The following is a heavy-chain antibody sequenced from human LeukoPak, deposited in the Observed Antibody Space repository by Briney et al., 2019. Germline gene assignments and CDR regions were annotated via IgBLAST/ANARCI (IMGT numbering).Heavy chain of an antibody. Sequence: PGGSLRLPCAASGFTFNNYAMNWVRQAPGKGLEWVSAISGSGGSTYYADSVKGRFTISRDSSKNTLYLQMNSLRAEDTAVYYCAKDLYYDRRDFDYWGQGTLVTVSS. CDR2: ISGSGGST. D-gene: IGHD3-22*01. CDR3: AKDLYYDRRDFDY. V-gene: IGHV3-23*01. CDR1: GFTFNNYA. J-gene: IGHJ4*02.